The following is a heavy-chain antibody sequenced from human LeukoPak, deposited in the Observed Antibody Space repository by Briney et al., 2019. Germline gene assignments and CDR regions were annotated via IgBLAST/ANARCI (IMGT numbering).Heavy chain of an antibody. CDR3: AKRGVVIRVILVGFHKEAYYFDS. J-gene: IGHJ4*02. CDR1: GITLSNYG. D-gene: IGHD3-22*01. V-gene: IGHV3-23*01. Sequence: PGGSLRLSCAVSGITLSNYGMSWVRQAPGKGLEWVAGISGSGGSTNCAASVKGRFTISRDNPKNTLYLQMNSLRAEDTAVYFCAKRGVVIRVILVGFHKEAYYFDSWGQGALVTVSS. CDR2: ISGSGGST.